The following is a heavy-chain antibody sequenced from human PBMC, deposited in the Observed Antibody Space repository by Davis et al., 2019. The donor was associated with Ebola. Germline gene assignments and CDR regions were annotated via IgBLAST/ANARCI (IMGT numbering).Heavy chain of an antibody. D-gene: IGHD6-13*01. V-gene: IGHV3-30*04. J-gene: IGHJ4*02. CDR2: ISYDGSNK. CDR1: GFTFSSYA. CDR3: VPLGLAAGRT. Sequence: PGGSLRLSCAASGFTFSSYAIHWVRQAPGKGLEWVSVISYDGSNKDYADSVKGRFTISRDNSKNTVYLQMDSLSPEDTAVYYCVPLGLAAGRTWGQGTLVTVSS.